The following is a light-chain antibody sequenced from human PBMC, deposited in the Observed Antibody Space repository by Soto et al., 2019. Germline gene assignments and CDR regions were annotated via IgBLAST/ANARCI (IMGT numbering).Light chain of an antibody. CDR3: QQYGSSGT. CDR1: QTVRNNY. Sequence: EFVLTQSPGTLSLSPGERATLSCRASQTVRNNYLAWYQQKPGQAPRLLIYAASSRASDIPDRFSGSGSGTDFTLTISRLEPEDFAVYYCQQYGSSGTFGQGTKGDNK. J-gene: IGKJ1*01. CDR2: AAS. V-gene: IGKV3-20*01.